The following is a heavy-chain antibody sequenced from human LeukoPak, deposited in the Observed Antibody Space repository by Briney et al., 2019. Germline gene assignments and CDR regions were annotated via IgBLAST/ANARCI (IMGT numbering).Heavy chain of an antibody. D-gene: IGHD6-13*01. CDR3: AKDFRRQQLVRRYFDY. Sequence: GSLRLSCAASGFTFSSYAMSWVRQAPGKGLEWVSVICGSGGTTYYADSVKGRFTISRDNSKNTLYLQMNSLRAEDTAVYYCAKDFRRQQLVRRYFDYWGQGTLVTVSS. V-gene: IGHV3-23*01. CDR2: ICGSGGTT. J-gene: IGHJ4*02. CDR1: GFTFSSYA.